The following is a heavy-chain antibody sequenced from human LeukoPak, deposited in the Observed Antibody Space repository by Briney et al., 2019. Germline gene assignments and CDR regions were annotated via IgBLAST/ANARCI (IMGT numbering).Heavy chain of an antibody. V-gene: IGHV3-7*01. CDR3: ARDRRTSYVVADYFDY. CDR2: INQDGSEK. D-gene: IGHD6-19*01. Sequence: GGSLRLSCAASGFTYSSYWMSWVRQAPGKGLEWVANINQDGSEKYFVDSVKGRFTVSRDNAKNSLYLQMNSLRAEDTAVYYCARDRRTSYVVADYFDYWGQGTLVTVSS. CDR1: GFTYSSYW. J-gene: IGHJ4*02.